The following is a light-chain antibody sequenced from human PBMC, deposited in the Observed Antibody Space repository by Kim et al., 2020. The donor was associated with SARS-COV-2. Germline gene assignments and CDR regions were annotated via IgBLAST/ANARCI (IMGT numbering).Light chain of an antibody. CDR3: QHYDVRPPWT. CDR2: DAS. V-gene: IGKV1-5*01. Sequence: SVGDRVTITCRASQSVSYYLAWYQQKPGKAPNLLVFDASTLLTGVPSRFSAFGSGTDFTLTITSLQPDDFATYYCQHYDVRPPWTFGPGTKVDIK. CDR1: QSVSYY. J-gene: IGKJ1*01.